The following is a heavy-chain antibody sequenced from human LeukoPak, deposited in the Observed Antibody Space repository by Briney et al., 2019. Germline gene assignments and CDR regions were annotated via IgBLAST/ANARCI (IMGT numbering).Heavy chain of an antibody. V-gene: IGHV2-5*02. Sequence: GSGPTLVKPTQTLTLTCTFSGFSLTTSGVGVGWIRQPPGKALEWLALIYWDDDKRYSPSLKSRLTITKDTSKNQVVLTMTNLDPVDTATYYCAHRRGGRNGYNREGYFQRWGQGTLVTVSS. D-gene: IGHD5-24*01. CDR2: IYWDDDK. CDR1: GFSLTTSGVG. J-gene: IGHJ1*01. CDR3: AHRRGGRNGYNREGYFQR.